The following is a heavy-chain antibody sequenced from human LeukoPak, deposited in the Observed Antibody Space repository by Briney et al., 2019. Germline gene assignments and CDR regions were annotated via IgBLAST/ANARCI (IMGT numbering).Heavy chain of an antibody. D-gene: IGHD2-15*01. CDR1: GYTFTSYG. CDR2: ISAYNGNT. CDR3: ARLGYCSGGSCYRVVYYGMDV. J-gene: IGHJ6*02. V-gene: IGHV1-18*01. Sequence: GASVKVSCKASGYTFTSYGISWVRQAPGQGLEWMGWISAYNGNTNYAQKLQGRVTMTTDTSTSTAYMELRSLRSDDTAVYYCARLGYCSGGSCYRVVYYGMDVWGQETTVTVSS.